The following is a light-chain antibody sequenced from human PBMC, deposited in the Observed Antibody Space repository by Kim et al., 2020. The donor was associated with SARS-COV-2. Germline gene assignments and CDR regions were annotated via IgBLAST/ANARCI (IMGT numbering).Light chain of an antibody. J-gene: IGLJ3*02. CDR2: AKN. V-gene: IGLV3-19*01. CDR1: SLRAYY. Sequence: SSELTKDPAVSVALGQTVRITCQGDSLRAYYGNWYQQKPGQAPVLVIYAKNNRPSGIPDRFSGSGSGSTTSLTITGAQAEDEADYYCNSRDSSGNHWLFG. CDR3: NSRDSSGNHWL.